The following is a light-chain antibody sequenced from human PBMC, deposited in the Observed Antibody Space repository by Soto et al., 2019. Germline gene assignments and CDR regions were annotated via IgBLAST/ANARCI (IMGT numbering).Light chain of an antibody. Sequence: EIVLTQSPGTLSLSPGERATLSYRASQSVSSSYLAWYQQKPGQAPRLLIYGASSRATGIPDRFSGSGPGTDFTLTISRLEPEDFAVYYCQQYGSSPGTFGQGTKVDIK. CDR2: GAS. J-gene: IGKJ1*01. CDR3: QQYGSSPGT. V-gene: IGKV3-20*01. CDR1: QSVSSSY.